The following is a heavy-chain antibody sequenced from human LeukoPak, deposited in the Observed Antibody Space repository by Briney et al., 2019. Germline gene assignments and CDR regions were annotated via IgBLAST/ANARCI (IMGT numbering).Heavy chain of an antibody. CDR2: IRSKVHGGRS. D-gene: IGHD5-24*01. CDR3: AREPKGRWLQFDF. Sequence: GGSLRLSCTASGFTFVEDSMSWVRQAPGKGLEWVGFIRSKVHGGRSEYAAAGKGRFTIARDDTKSIAYLQMNSLKIDDTAVYYCAREPKGRWLQFDFWGQGTLVTVSS. J-gene: IGHJ4*02. V-gene: IGHV3-49*04. CDR1: GFTFVEDS.